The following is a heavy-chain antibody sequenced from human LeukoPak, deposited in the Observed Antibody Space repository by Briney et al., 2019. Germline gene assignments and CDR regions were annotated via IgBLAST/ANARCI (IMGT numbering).Heavy chain of an antibody. CDR3: ARSKYCSGGSCYLWGYFDL. J-gene: IGHJ2*01. D-gene: IGHD2-15*01. CDR1: GFSFNTNA. Sequence: GGSLRLSCVASGFSFNTNAMTWVRQAPGKGLECVSTISGSGGGGRTYCADSVKGRFTISRDYSRNTLFLQMTSLRVADTAVYYCARSKYCSGGSCYLWGYFDLWGRGTLVTVSS. CDR2: ISGSGGGGRT. V-gene: IGHV3-23*01.